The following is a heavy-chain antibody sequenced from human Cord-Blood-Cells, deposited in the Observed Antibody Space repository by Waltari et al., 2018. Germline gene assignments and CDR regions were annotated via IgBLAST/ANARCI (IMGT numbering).Heavy chain of an antibody. CDR2: IYPLGST. V-gene: IGHV4-4*02. Sequence: QVQLQESGPGLVKPSGTLSLTCAVYGGSISRSKWWSWVRQPPGKGLEWFGEIYPLGSTNYTPSLKGRVTISVDKSKNQVSLKLSSVTAADTAVYYCASLVDYYDSSGYSDAFDIWGQGTMVTVSS. CDR1: GGSISRSKW. J-gene: IGHJ3*02. D-gene: IGHD3-22*01. CDR3: ASLVDYYDSSGYSDAFDI.